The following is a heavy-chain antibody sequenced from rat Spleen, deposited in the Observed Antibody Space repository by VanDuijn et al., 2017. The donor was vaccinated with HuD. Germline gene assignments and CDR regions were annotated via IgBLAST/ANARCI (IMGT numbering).Heavy chain of an antibody. J-gene: IGHJ3*01. CDR1: GFTFSDYY. Sequence: EVQLVESDGGLVQPGRSLKLSCAASGFTFSDYYMAWVRQAPKKGLEWVASISYEGSGSYYGDSVKGRFTVSRENAKSTLYLQMNSLRSEDTATYYCASFSGGPFAYWGQGTLVTVSS. D-gene: IGHD4-3*01. CDR2: ISYEGSGS. CDR3: ASFSGGPFAY. V-gene: IGHV5-22*01.